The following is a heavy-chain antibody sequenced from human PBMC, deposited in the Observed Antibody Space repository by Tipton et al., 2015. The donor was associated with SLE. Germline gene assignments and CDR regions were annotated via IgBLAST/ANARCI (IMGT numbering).Heavy chain of an antibody. Sequence: LRLSCTVSGGSISSGGYYWSWIRQHPGKGLEWIGYIYCSGSTYYNPSLKSRVTISVGTSKNQFSLKLSSVTAADTAVYYCARGAGGGEYWGQGTLVTVSS. CDR1: GGSISSGGYY. CDR3: ARGAGGGEY. CDR2: IYCSGST. J-gene: IGHJ4*02. D-gene: IGHD2-8*02. V-gene: IGHV4-31*02.